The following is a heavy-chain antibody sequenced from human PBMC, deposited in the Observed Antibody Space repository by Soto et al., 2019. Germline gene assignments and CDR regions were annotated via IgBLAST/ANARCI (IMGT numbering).Heavy chain of an antibody. CDR3: TRANWYSEY. CDR2: IYYNGNT. V-gene: IGHV4-59*11. Sequence: QVQLQESGPGLVKPSENLSLTCSVSGGSISNHYWSWIRQPPGKGLEWIGYIYYNGNTNYNPSLKSRVTMSVDTSRNQISLKLTTVTAGDTAVYYCTRANWYSEYWGQGTLVTVSS. D-gene: IGHD7-27*01. CDR1: GGSISNHY. J-gene: IGHJ4*02.